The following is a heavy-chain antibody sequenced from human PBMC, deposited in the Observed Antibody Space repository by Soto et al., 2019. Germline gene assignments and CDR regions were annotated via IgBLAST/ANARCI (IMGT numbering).Heavy chain of an antibody. CDR1: GYTFTGYY. CDR3: ARGYCSSTRCRSAPYYYYYGMDV. Sequence: ASVKVSCKASGYTFTGYYMHWVRQAPGQGLEWMGWINPNSGGTNYAQKFQGWVTMTRDTSISTAYMELSRLRSDDTAVYYCARGYCSSTRCRSAPYYYYYGMDVWGQGTTVTVYS. V-gene: IGHV1-2*04. D-gene: IGHD2-2*01. CDR2: INPNSGGT. J-gene: IGHJ6*02.